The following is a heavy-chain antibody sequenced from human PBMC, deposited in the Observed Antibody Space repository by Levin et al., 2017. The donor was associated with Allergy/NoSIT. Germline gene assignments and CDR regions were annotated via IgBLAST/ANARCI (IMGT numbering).Heavy chain of an antibody. Sequence: GGSLRLSCDASGFTLSDYAMSWVRQAPGKGLEWVSVITGGGCTTYYGDSVKGRFTVSRDNSKNTLYLELNSLRAEDTAVYYCAKKQGGTTGFSFDVWGQGTMVTVSS. V-gene: IGHV3-23*01. CDR3: AKKQGGTTGFSFDV. J-gene: IGHJ3*01. CDR2: ITGGGCTT. D-gene: IGHD1-14*01. CDR1: GFTLSDYA.